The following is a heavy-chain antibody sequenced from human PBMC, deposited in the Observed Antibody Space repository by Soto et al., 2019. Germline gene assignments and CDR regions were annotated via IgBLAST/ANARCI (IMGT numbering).Heavy chain of an antibody. J-gene: IGHJ4*02. CDR3: AKQRSAIALAGTDY. D-gene: IGHD6-19*01. Sequence: PGGSLRLSCAASGFTFNNYAMSWVRQAPGKGLEWVTGISGSGDNTYYADSVKGRFTISRDSSNNALYLQMNSLRAEDTAVYHCAKQRSAIALAGTDYWGQGTLVTVSS. V-gene: IGHV3-23*01. CDR2: ISGSGDNT. CDR1: GFTFNNYA.